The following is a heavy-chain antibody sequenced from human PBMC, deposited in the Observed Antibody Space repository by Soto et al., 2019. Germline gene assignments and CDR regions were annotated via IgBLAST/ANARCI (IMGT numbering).Heavy chain of an antibody. J-gene: IGHJ4*02. D-gene: IGHD2-15*01. Sequence: SETLSLTCAVSGGSISSGDYYWSWIRRPPGKGLEWIGYIYYSGSTYYNPSLKSRVTISVDTSKNQFSLKLSSVTAADTAVYYCARHTPAISISDHWGQGTLVTVSS. CDR2: IYYSGST. V-gene: IGHV4-30-4*01. CDR3: ARHTPAISISDH. CDR1: GGSISSGDYY.